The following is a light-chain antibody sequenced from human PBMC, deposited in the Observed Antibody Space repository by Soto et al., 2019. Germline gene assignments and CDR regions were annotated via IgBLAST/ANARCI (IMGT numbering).Light chain of an antibody. CDR2: GAS. CDR1: QSVSSN. Sequence: EILMTKSPATLSVSPGERATLSCRASQSVSSNLAWYQQKPGQAPRLLIYGASTRATGIPARFSGSGSGTEFTLTISSLQSEDFAVYYCQQYNNWPPRVTFGPGTKVDIK. J-gene: IGKJ3*01. V-gene: IGKV3-15*01. CDR3: QQYNNWPPRVT.